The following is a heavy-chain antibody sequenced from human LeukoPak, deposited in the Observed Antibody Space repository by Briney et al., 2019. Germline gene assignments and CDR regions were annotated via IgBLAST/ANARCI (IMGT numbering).Heavy chain of an antibody. CDR2: IIPIFGTA. D-gene: IGHD2-2*01. CDR1: GGTFSSYA. V-gene: IGHV1-69*05. Sequence: ASVKVSCKASGGTFSSYAISWVRQAPGQGLEWMGGIIPIFGTANYAQKFQGRVTITTDESTSTAYMELSSLRSEDTAVYYCVLSPDPFVVVPAAKGRRYYYYYMDVWGKGTTVTVSS. J-gene: IGHJ6*03. CDR3: VLSPDPFVVVPAAKGRRYYYYYMDV.